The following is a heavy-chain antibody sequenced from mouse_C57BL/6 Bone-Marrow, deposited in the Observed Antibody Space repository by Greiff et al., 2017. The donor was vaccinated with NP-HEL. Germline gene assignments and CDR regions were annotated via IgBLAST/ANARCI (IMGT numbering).Heavy chain of an antibody. CDR1: GFTFSSYA. Sequence: EVKLRHSGAALITPGGSLKLSCAASGFTFSSYAMSWVRQTPEKRLEWVATISDGGSYTYYPDNVKGRFTISRDNAKNNLYLQMSHLKSEDTAMYYCARGHFDYWGQGTTLTVSS. CDR3: ARGHFDY. V-gene: IGHV5-4*03. J-gene: IGHJ2*01. CDR2: ISDGGSYT.